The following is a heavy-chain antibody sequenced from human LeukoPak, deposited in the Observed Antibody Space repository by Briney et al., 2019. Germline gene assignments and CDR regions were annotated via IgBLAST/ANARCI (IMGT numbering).Heavy chain of an antibody. J-gene: IGHJ4*02. V-gene: IGHV4-34*01. D-gene: IGHD1-26*01. CDR3: AGGHQWELLPN. CDR2: INRSGST. Sequence: SETLSLTCAVYGGSFSGYYWSWIRQPPGKGLEWIGEINRSGSTNYNPSLKSRVTISVDTSKNQFSLKLSSVTAADTAVYYCAGGHQWELLPNWGQGTLVTVSS. CDR1: GGSFSGYY.